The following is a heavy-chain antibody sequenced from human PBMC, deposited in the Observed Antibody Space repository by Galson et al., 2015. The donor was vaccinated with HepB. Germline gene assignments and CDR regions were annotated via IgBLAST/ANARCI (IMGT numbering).Heavy chain of an antibody. Sequence: CAISGDSVSSNSAAWNWIRQSPSRGLEWLGRTYYRSKWYNDYAVSVKSRITINPDTSKNQFSLQLNSVTPEDTAVYYCAGSLEWVGYGDYGAWDYWGQGTLVTVSS. J-gene: IGHJ4*02. CDR3: AGSLEWVGYGDYGAWDY. V-gene: IGHV6-1*01. CDR1: GDSVSSNSAA. D-gene: IGHD4-17*01. CDR2: TYYRSKWYN.